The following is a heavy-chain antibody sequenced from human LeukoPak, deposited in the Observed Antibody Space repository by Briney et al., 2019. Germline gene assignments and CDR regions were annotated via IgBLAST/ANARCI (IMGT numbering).Heavy chain of an antibody. CDR2: IYYSGST. V-gene: IGHV4-39*07. CDR3: ARDSTFGANYYYYYMDV. CDR1: GGSISSSSYY. D-gene: IGHD3-3*01. Sequence: SETLSLTCTVSGGSISSSSYYWGWIRQPPGKGLEWIGSIYYSGSTYYNPSLKSRVTISVDTSKNQFSLKLSSVTAADTAVYYCARDSTFGANYYYYYMDVWGKGTTVTVSS. J-gene: IGHJ6*03.